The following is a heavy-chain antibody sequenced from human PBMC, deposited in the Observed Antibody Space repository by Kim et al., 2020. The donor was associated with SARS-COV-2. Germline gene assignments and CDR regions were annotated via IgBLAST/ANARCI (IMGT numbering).Heavy chain of an antibody. D-gene: IGHD6-19*01. CDR1: GFTFSSYA. CDR2: INAGGGST. V-gene: IGHV3-23*01. CDR3: ATAEWLVKGR. J-gene: IGHJ4*02. Sequence: GGSLRLSCAASGFTFSSYAMNWVRQAPGKGLEWVSAINAGGGSTHYADSVKGRFTISRDNSKNTLHLQMNSLRDADTAVYHCATAEWLVKGRWGQGTLVTVSS.